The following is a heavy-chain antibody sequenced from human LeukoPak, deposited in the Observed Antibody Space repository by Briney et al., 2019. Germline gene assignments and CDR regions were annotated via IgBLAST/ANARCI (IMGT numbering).Heavy chain of an antibody. J-gene: IGHJ6*02. CDR3: ARGGIAAAGTDLWVPYYGTDV. CDR2: INHSGST. D-gene: IGHD6-13*01. V-gene: IGHV4-34*01. Sequence: PSETLSLTCAVYGGSFSGYYWSWIRQPPGKGLEWIGEINHSGSTNYNPSLKSRVTISVDTSKNQFSLKLSSVTAADTAVYYCARGGIAAAGTDLWVPYYGTDVWGQGTTVTVSS. CDR1: GGSFSGYY.